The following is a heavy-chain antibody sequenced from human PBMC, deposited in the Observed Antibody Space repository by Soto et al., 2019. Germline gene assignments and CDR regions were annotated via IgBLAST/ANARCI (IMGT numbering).Heavy chain of an antibody. D-gene: IGHD5-12*01. Sequence: AVKVSCKASGRTFTNYAINWVRQAPGQGLELMGGIIPIFGTPNYAQKFQGRVTITADESTSTAYLDLSSLRSEDTAVYYCARPVEMATISRSYLFYWGQGTLVTVSS. CDR1: GRTFTNYA. CDR2: IIPIFGTP. J-gene: IGHJ4*02. V-gene: IGHV1-69*13. CDR3: ARPVEMATISRSYLFY.